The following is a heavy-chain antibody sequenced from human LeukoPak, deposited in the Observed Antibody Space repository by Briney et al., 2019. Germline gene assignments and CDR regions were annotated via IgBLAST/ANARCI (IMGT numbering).Heavy chain of an antibody. V-gene: IGHV4-31*03. J-gene: IGHJ5*02. Sequence: PSQTLSLTCTVSGGSISSGGYYWSWIRQHPGKGLEWIGYIYYSGSTYYNPSLKSRVTISVDTSKNQFSLKLSSVTAADTAVYYCARGIAARPTNWFDPWGQGTLVTASS. CDR3: ARGIAARPTNWFDP. CDR1: GGSISSGGYY. CDR2: IYYSGST. D-gene: IGHD6-6*01.